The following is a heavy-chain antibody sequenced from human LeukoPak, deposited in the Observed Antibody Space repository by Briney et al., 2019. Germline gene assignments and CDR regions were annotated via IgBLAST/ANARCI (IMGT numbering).Heavy chain of an antibody. J-gene: IGHJ6*03. CDR2: INPSGGST. CDR3: ATDYYDSSAYQNYYMDV. CDR1: GYTFTSYY. D-gene: IGHD3-22*01. V-gene: IGHV1-46*01. Sequence: GASVKVSCKASGYTFTSYYMHWVRQAPGQGLEWMGIINPSGGSTSYAQKFQGRVTMTRDMSTSTVYMELSSLRSEDTAVYYCATDYYDSSAYQNYYMDVWGKGTMVTVSS.